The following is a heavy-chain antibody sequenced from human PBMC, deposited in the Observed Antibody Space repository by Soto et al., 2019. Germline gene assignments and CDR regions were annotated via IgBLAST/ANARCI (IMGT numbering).Heavy chain of an antibody. Sequence: SLKVYCKSSGYTFSDYYIHWVRQATGQGLEWMGWINPNSGGTKYAPKFQGGVTMTRDTSITTAYMELSRLRSGDTAVYYCAREPATAKPEGVDFWGQGTLVNVSS. CDR2: INPNSGGT. J-gene: IGHJ4*02. D-gene: IGHD1-1*01. V-gene: IGHV1-2*02. CDR3: AREPATAKPEGVDF. CDR1: GYTFSDYY.